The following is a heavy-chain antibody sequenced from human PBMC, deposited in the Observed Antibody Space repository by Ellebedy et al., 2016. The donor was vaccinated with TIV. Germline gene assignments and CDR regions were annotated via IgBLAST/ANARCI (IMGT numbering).Heavy chain of an antibody. D-gene: IGHD4-17*01. CDR3: ARVHYAPHYSLDV. J-gene: IGHJ6*02. CDR1: GYTFTGYY. V-gene: IGHV1-2*04. Sequence: AASVKVSCKASGYTFTGYYMHWVRQAPGQGLEWMGWINPNSGGTNYAPKFQGWVTMTRDTSIRTAYMELSRLRSDDTAVYYCARVHYAPHYSLDVWGQGTTVTVSS. CDR2: INPNSGGT.